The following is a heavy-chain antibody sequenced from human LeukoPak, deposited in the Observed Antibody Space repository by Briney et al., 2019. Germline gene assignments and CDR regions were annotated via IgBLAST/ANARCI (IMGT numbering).Heavy chain of an antibody. CDR1: GYTFTSYD. D-gene: IGHD1-26*01. Sequence: ASVKVSCKASGYTFTSYDINWVRQATGQGLEWVGWMNTNSGNTGYAQKFQGRVTMTRNTSISTDYMELSSLRSEDTAVYYCARRRLSGSYYYDGMDVWGQGTTVTVSS. J-gene: IGHJ6*02. CDR3: ARRRLSGSYYYDGMDV. V-gene: IGHV1-8*01. CDR2: MNTNSGNT.